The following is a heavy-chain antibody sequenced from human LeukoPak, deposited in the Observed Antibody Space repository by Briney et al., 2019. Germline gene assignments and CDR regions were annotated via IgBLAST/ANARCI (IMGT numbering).Heavy chain of an antibody. Sequence: QTGGSLRLSCAASGFTFGNYAIHWVRQAPGEGLEWVAVISHDGSIKYFADSVRGRFTISRDNSKNTLYLQMNSLRAEDTAVYYCARDRVIYYYYGMDVWGQGTTVTVSS. D-gene: IGHD3-22*01. J-gene: IGHJ6*02. CDR1: GFTFGNYA. CDR3: ARDRVIYYYYGMDV. V-gene: IGHV3-30-3*01. CDR2: ISHDGSIK.